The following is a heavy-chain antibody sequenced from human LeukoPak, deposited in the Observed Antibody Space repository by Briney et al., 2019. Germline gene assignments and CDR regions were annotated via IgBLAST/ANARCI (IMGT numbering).Heavy chain of an antibody. CDR2: IKQDGSEK. V-gene: IGHV3-7*03. D-gene: IGHD1-26*01. J-gene: IGHJ4*02. Sequence: AGGSLRLSCAASGFTFSSYWMSWVRQAPGKGLEWVANIKQDGSEKYYADSVKGRFTISRDNAQNSPYLQMNSLRAEDTAIYYCVRDRGTYRPIDYWGQGTLVTVSS. CDR3: VRDRGTYRPIDY. CDR1: GFTFSSYW.